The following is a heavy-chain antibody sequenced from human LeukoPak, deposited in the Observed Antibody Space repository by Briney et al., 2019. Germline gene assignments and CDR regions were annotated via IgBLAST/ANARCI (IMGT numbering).Heavy chain of an antibody. CDR1: GYTFTSYD. V-gene: IGHV1-8*03. CDR3: ASGSGSYYDPFDY. Sequence: ASVKVSCKASGYTFTSYDINWVRQATGQGLEWMGWMNPNSGNTGYAQKFQGRVTITRDTSASTAYMELSSLRSEDTAVYYCASGSGSYYDPFDYWGQGTLVTVSS. CDR2: MNPNSGNT. J-gene: IGHJ4*02. D-gene: IGHD1-26*01.